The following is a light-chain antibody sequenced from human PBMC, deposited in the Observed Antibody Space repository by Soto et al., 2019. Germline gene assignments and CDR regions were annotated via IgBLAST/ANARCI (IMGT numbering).Light chain of an antibody. CDR1: QTLLHSNGYNY. J-gene: IGKJ1*01. Sequence: DIVMTQSPLSLPVTPGEPASISCRSSQTLLHSNGYNYLDWYLQRPGQSPQLLIYLGSYRASGVPDRFSGSGSGTDFTLKISRVEAEDVGVYFCMQALQLPQTSGQGTKVEIK. CDR3: MQALQLPQT. CDR2: LGS. V-gene: IGKV2-28*01.